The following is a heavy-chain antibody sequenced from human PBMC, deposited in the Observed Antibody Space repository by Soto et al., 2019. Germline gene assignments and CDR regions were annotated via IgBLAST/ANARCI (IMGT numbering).Heavy chain of an antibody. J-gene: IGHJ4*02. CDR1: GFTFSSYW. D-gene: IGHD3-22*01. CDR2: IKQDGSEK. V-gene: IGHV3-7*03. CDR3: ARALVDDSSGYYDY. Sequence: GGSLRLSCAASGFTFSSYWMSWVRQAPGKGLEWVANIKQDGSEKYYVDSVKGRFTISRDNAKNSLYLQMNSLRAEDTAVYYCARALVDDSSGYYDYWGQGTLVTVSS.